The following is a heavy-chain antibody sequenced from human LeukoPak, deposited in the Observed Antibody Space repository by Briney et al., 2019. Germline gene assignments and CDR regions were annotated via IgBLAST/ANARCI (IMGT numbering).Heavy chain of an antibody. CDR3: ARDRGITIFGVVRGGRHWFDP. J-gene: IGHJ5*02. V-gene: IGHV4-59*01. Sequence: SGTLSLTCTVSGGSISSYYWSWIRQPPGKGLEWVGYIYYSGSTNYIPSLKSRVTISVDTSKTQVYLKMSSVTAADTAVYDCARDRGITIFGVVRGGRHWFDPWGQGTLVTVSS. CDR2: IYYSGST. D-gene: IGHD3-3*01. CDR1: GGSISSYY.